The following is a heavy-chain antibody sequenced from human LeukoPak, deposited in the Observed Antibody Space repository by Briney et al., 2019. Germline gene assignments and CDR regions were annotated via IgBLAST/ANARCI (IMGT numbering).Heavy chain of an antibody. D-gene: IGHD3-22*01. CDR1: GGTFSSYA. V-gene: IGHV1-69*05. CDR2: IIPIFGTA. Sequence: ASVKVSCKASGGTFSSYAISWVRQAPGQGLEWMGRIIPIFGTANYAQKFQGRVTITTDESTSTAYMELSSLRSEDTAVYYCARDFYDSSGYYHVPDYWGQGTLVTVSS. CDR3: ARDFYDSSGYYHVPDY. J-gene: IGHJ4*02.